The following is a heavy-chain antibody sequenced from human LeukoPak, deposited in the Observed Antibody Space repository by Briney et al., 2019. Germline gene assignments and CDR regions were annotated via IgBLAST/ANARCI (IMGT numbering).Heavy chain of an antibody. D-gene: IGHD5-12*01. CDR3: ARDRGESGYERGYYYYGMDV. J-gene: IGHJ6*02. V-gene: IGHV1-46*01. Sequence: GASVKVSCKASGYTFTSYYMHWVRQAPGQGLEWMGIINPSGGSTSYAQKFQGRVTMTRDTSTSTVYMELSSLRSEDTAVYYCARDRGESGYERGYYYYGMDVWGQGTTVTVSS. CDR1: GYTFTSYY. CDR2: INPSGGST.